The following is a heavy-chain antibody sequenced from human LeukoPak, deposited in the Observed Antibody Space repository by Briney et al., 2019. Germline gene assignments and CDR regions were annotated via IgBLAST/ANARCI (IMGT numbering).Heavy chain of an antibody. CDR1: GFTFSSYS. J-gene: IGHJ4*02. CDR3: ARSTVDTVMPDGY. Sequence: GGSLRLSCAASGFTFSSYSMNWVRQAPGKGLEWVSYISSSSSTIYYADSVKGRFTISRDNAKNSLYLQMNSLRAEDTAVYYCARSTVDTVMPDGYWGQGTLVTVSS. CDR2: ISSSSSTI. V-gene: IGHV3-48*01. D-gene: IGHD5-18*01.